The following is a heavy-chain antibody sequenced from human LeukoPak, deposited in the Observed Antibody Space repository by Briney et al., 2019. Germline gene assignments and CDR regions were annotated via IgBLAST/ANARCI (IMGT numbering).Heavy chain of an antibody. D-gene: IGHD3-22*01. J-gene: IGHJ4*02. V-gene: IGHV1-46*01. Sequence: VASVKVSCKASGYTFTNYHMHWVRQAPGQGLEWMGIINANSGGTRYAQKSQGRVTMISDMSTSTVYMELSTLRSEDTAVYYCGRVDSSSFPDFWGQGTLVSVTS. CDR2: INANSGGT. CDR3: GRVDSSSFPDF. CDR1: GYTFTNYH.